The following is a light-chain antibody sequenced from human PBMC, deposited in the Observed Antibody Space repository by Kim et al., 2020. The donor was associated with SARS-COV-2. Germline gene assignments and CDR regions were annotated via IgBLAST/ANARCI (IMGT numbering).Light chain of an antibody. CDR1: SSDVGGYNY. CDR3: SSYAGTDNLL. V-gene: IGLV2-8*01. J-gene: IGLJ3*02. CDR2: EVT. Sequence: GQSVTISCTGTSSDVGGYNYVSWYQQHPGKAPKLIIYEVTKRPSGVPDRFSGSKSGNTTSLTVSGLQAEDEADYYCSSYAGTDNLLFGGGTKVTVL.